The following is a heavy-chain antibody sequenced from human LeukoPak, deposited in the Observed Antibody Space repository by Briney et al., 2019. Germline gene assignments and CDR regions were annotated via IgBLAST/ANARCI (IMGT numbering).Heavy chain of an antibody. Sequence: ASVKVSCKVSGYTLTELSMHWVRQSPGRGLEWMGGFDPEEGETIYAQKFQGRVTMTEDTSTDTAYMELSSLRSEDTAVYYCATDLPDYYDNSGLSPSFDIWGQGTMVTVSS. J-gene: IGHJ3*02. CDR1: GYTLTELS. CDR3: ATDLPDYYDNSGLSPSFDI. V-gene: IGHV1-24*01. CDR2: FDPEEGET. D-gene: IGHD3-22*01.